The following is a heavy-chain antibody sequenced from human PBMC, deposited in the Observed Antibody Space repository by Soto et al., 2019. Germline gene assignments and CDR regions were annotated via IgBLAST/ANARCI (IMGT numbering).Heavy chain of an antibody. Sequence: QVQLVQSGAEVKKPGASVKVSCKASGYTFTSYYMHWVRQAPGQGLEWMGIINPSGGSTSYAQKFQGRVTMTRDTSTSTVYMELSSLRSEDTAVYYCTLGFGELLCPSLFDYWGQGTLVTVSS. V-gene: IGHV1-46*03. CDR1: GYTFTSYY. D-gene: IGHD3-10*01. CDR3: TLGFGELLCPSLFDY. J-gene: IGHJ4*02. CDR2: INPSGGST.